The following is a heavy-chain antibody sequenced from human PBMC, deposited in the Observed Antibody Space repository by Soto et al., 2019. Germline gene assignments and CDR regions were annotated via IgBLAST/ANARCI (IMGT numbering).Heavy chain of an antibody. CDR2: IFYSGST. J-gene: IGHJ4*01. D-gene: IGHD5-18*01. CDR3: ARLKRGYSYGSIIDF. CDR1: GDSIRNYY. Sequence: SETLSLTCTVSGDSIRNYYWSWIRQPPGKGLEYIGYIFYSGSTNYNPSLKSRVAISVDTSRNQFALKLRSVTAADTATYYCARLKRGYSYGSIIDFWGRGTLVTVSS. V-gene: IGHV4-59*08.